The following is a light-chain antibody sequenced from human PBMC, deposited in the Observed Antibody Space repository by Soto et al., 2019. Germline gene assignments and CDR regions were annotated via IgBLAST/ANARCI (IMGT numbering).Light chain of an antibody. CDR3: QQRSNWPPT. CDR2: DAS. Sequence: EIVLTQSPATLSLSPGERATLSCRASQSVSSYLAWYQQKSGQAPRLLIFDASNRATGIPARFSGSGSGTDFTLTISSLEPEDFAVYYCQQRSNWPPTFGGGTKVGIK. CDR1: QSVSSY. J-gene: IGKJ4*01. V-gene: IGKV3-11*01.